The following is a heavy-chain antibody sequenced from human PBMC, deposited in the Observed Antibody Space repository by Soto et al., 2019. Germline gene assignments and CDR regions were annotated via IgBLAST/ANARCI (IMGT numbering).Heavy chain of an antibody. V-gene: IGHV4-59*01. D-gene: IGHD5-12*01. CDR2: IYYSGST. CDR1: GGSISSYY. J-gene: IGHJ4*02. CDR3: VRRPGGSIVY. Sequence: SETLSLTCTVSGGSISSYYWSWIRQPPGKGLEWIGYIYYSGSTNYNPSLKSRVTISVDTSKNQFSLKLSSVTAADTAVYYSVRRPGGSIVYWGTGTLVTSS.